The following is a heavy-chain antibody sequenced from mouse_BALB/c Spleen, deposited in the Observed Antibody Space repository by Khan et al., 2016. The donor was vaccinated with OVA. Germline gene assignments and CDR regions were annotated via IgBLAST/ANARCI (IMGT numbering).Heavy chain of an antibody. V-gene: IGHV3-2*02. J-gene: IGHJ2*01. Sequence: EVELVESGPGLVKPSQSLSLTCPVTGYSITSDYAWNWIRQFPGNKLEWMGYIRYRDSTSYNPSLKSRISITRDTSKNQFFLQLNSVTTEDTATYYSARSIMANWGQGTTLTVSS. CDR2: IRYRDST. CDR1: GYSITSDYA. CDR3: ARSIMAN.